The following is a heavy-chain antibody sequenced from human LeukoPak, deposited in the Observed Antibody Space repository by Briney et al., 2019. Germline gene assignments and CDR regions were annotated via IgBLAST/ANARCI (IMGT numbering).Heavy chain of an antibody. CDR1: GYTFTGYY. CDR2: INPNSGGT. CDR3: ARLTGDRNGFDP. J-gene: IGHJ5*02. D-gene: IGHD7-27*01. V-gene: IGHV1-2*02. Sequence: ASVKVSCKASGYTFTGYYMHWVRQAPGQGLEWMGWINPNSGGTNYAQKFQGRVTMTRDTSISTAYMELSRLRSDDTAVYYCARLTGDRNGFDPWGQGTLVTVSS.